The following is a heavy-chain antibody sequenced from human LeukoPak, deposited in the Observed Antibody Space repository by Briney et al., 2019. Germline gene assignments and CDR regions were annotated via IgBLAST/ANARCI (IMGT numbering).Heavy chain of an antibody. CDR2: ISSSSSYI. Sequence: GGSLRLSCAASGFTFSSYSRNWVRQAPGKGLEWVSSISSSSSYIYYADSVKGRFTISRDNAKNSLYLQMNSLRAEDTAVYYCARERGYSYGYSDYWGQGTLVTVSS. CDR1: GFTFSSYS. V-gene: IGHV3-21*01. CDR3: ARERGYSYGYSDY. D-gene: IGHD5-18*01. J-gene: IGHJ4*02.